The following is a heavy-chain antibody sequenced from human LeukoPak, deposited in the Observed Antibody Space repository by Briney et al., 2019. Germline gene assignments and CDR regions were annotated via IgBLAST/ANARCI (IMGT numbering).Heavy chain of an antibody. V-gene: IGHV4-34*01. Sequence: SETLSLTCAVYGGSFSGYYWSWIRQPPGKGLEWIGEINHSGSTNYNPSLKSRVTISVDTSKNQFSLKLSSVTAADTVVYYCARGPHMAFYYYYGMDVWGQGTTVTVSS. D-gene: IGHD5-24*01. J-gene: IGHJ6*02. CDR1: GGSFSGYY. CDR2: INHSGST. CDR3: ARGPHMAFYYYYGMDV.